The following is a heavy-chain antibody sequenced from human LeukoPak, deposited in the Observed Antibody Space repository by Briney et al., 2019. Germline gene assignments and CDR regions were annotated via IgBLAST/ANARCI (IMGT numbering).Heavy chain of an antibody. CDR3: ANSMYNQDTSDCYH. D-gene: IGHD1-20*01. J-gene: IGHJ4*02. CDR1: GFTFSSYG. V-gene: IGHV3-30*18. CDR2: ISPVGTNK. Sequence: PGGSLRLSCAASGFTFSSYGMHWVRQAPGQGLEWVGAISPVGTNKNYEDSVKGRFTIPRDNYMNTLYMQMNSLRAEDTAVYYCANSMYNQDTSDCYHWGQGTLVTVSS.